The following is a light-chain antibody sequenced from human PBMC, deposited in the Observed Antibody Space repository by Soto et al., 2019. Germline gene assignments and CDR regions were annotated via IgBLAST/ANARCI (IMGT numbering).Light chain of an antibody. J-gene: IGLJ1*01. Sequence: QSVLTQPPSVSGAPGQRVTISCTGSSSNIGAGYDVHWYQQLPGTAPKLLIYGNSNRPSGVPDRFSGSKSVTSASLAITGLQAEDEADYYCAAWDDSLNGRVFGTGTKRTVL. CDR1: SSNIGAGYD. CDR3: AAWDDSLNGRV. CDR2: GNS. V-gene: IGLV1-40*01.